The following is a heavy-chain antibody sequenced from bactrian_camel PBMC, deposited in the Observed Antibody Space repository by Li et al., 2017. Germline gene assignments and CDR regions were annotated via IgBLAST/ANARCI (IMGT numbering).Heavy chain of an antibody. CDR3: AASVNARYCSGPYLVRAQEAGTAY. CDR2: IDSDGIA. D-gene: IGHD2*01. CDR1: GTIYYDAC. Sequence: HVQLVESGGGSVQAGGSLKLSCRAKGTIYYDACVGWLRQAPGREREGVAAIDSDGIASYADSVKGRFTVSRDNANNTVNLMMNSLKPEDTAIYYCAASVNARYCSGPYLVRAQEAGTAYRGQGTQVTVS. V-gene: IGHV3S53*01. J-gene: IGHJ4*01.